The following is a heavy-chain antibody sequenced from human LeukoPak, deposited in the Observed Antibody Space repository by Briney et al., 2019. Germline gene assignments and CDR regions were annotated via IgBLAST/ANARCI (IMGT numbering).Heavy chain of an antibody. Sequence: GGSLRLSCAASGFTFRDYEMHWVRQAPGKGLEWVAVISYDGSNKYYADSVKGRFTISRDNSKNTLYLQMNSLRAEDTAVYYCARDPHMITFGDDAFDIWGQGTMVTVSS. D-gene: IGHD3-16*01. CDR1: GFTFRDYE. CDR3: ARDPHMITFGDDAFDI. J-gene: IGHJ3*02. V-gene: IGHV3-30*04. CDR2: ISYDGSNK.